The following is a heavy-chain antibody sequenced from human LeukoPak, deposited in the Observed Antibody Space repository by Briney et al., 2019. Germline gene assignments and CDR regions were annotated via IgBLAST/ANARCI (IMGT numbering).Heavy chain of an antibody. Sequence: GGSLRLSCAASGFTFSSYAMHWVRQAPGKGLEWVAVISYDGSNKYYADSVKGRFTISRDNSKNTLYLQMNSLRAEDTAVYYCARVPTGEGDYVPYYYYGMDVWGQGTTVTVSS. CDR1: GFTFSSYA. V-gene: IGHV3-30-3*01. CDR3: ARVPTGEGDYVPYYYYGMDV. CDR2: ISYDGSNK. D-gene: IGHD4-17*01. J-gene: IGHJ6*02.